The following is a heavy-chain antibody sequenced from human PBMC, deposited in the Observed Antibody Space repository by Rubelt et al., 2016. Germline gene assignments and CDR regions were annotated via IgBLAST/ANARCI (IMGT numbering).Heavy chain of an antibody. V-gene: IGHV4-59*01. CDR3: ARARALYSSSWSFDY. Sequence: QVQLQQWGAGLLKPSETLSLTCTVSGGSFSSYYWSWIRQPPGKGLEWIGYIYYSGSTNYNPALKCRVTISVDTSNNQFSLKLSSVTAADTAVYYCARARALYSSSWSFDYWGQGTLVTVSS. J-gene: IGHJ4*02. CDR2: IYYSGST. CDR1: GGSFSSYY. D-gene: IGHD6-13*01.